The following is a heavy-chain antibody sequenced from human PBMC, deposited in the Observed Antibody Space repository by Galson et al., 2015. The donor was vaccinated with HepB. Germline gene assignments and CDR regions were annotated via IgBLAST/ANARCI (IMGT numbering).Heavy chain of an antibody. D-gene: IGHD3-10*01. CDR1: GGTFRSYA. V-gene: IGHV1-69*13. CDR3: ARDKNPTTVLRGVIENNFYYMDV. J-gene: IGHJ6*03. Sequence: SVKVSCKASGGTFRSYAISWVRQAPGQGLEWMGGFIPMFGTANYAQKFQGRVTITADESTSRAYMEVSSLRSEDTAVYYCARDKNPTTVLRGVIENNFYYMDVWGKGTTVTVSS. CDR2: FIPMFGTA.